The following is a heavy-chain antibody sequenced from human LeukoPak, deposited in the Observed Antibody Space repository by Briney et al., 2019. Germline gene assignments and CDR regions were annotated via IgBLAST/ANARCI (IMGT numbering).Heavy chain of an antibody. Sequence: GASLKISCKGFGSTFSTNWIGWVRQVPGKGLEWMGIIYPGDSDTRYSPSFQGQVTISADKSISTTYLQWSSLKASDTAMYYCARPPFTWGQGTMVSVSS. CDR3: ARPPFT. V-gene: IGHV5-51*01. CDR1: GSTFSTNW. CDR2: IYPGDSDT. J-gene: IGHJ3*01.